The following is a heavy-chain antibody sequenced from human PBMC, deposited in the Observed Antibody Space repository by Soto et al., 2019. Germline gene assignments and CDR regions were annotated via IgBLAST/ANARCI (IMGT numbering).Heavy chain of an antibody. CDR3: AMSGSRGPWLGY. D-gene: IGHD5-12*01. CDR1: VDSVSSNSAA. J-gene: IGHJ4*02. Sequence: SQTLSLTCAISVDSVSSNSAAWNWIRESPSRGLEWLGRTYYRSKWYNDYAVSVKSRITINPDTSKNEFSLQLNSVTPEDTAVYECAMSGSRGPWLGYSGQGTLVTVAS. V-gene: IGHV6-1*01. CDR2: TYYRSKWYN.